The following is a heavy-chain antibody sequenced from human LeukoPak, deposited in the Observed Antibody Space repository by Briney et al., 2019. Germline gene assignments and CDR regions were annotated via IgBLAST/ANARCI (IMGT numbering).Heavy chain of an antibody. D-gene: IGHD3-22*01. Sequence: GGSLRLSCAASGFTFSSYWMSWVRQAPGKGLEWVANIKQDGSEKYYVDSVKGRFTISRDNAKNSLYLQMNSLRAEDTAVYYCAHSLPDYYDSSGSYFDYWGLGTLVTVSS. V-gene: IGHV3-7*01. CDR3: AHSLPDYYDSSGSYFDY. CDR2: IKQDGSEK. CDR1: GFTFSSYW. J-gene: IGHJ4*02.